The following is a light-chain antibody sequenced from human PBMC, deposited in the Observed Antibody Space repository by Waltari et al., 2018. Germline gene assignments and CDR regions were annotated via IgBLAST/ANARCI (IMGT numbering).Light chain of an antibody. V-gene: IGLV3-1*01. CDR3: QAWDSSDVV. J-gene: IGLJ2*01. Sequence: SYELTQPPSVSVSPGQTDSITCSGDNLGDKYACWYQQKPGQSPVLVIYQDSKRPSGIPERFSGSNSGNTATLTISGTQAMDEADYYCQAWDSSDVVFGGGTKLTVL. CDR1: NLGDKY. CDR2: QDS.